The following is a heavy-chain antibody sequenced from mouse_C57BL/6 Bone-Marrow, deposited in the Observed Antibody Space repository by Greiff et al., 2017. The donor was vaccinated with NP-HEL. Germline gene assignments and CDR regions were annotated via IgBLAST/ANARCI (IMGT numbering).Heavy chain of an antibody. CDR2: IDPSDSYT. Sequence: QVQLQQPGAELVRPGTSVKLSCKASGYTFTSYWMHWVKQRPGPGLEWIGVIDPSDSYTNYNQKFKGKATLTVDTSSSTAYMQLSSLTSEDSAVYYCARDYYGHYFDYWGQGTTLTVSS. V-gene: IGHV1-59*01. CDR3: ARDYYGHYFDY. D-gene: IGHD1-1*01. CDR1: GYTFTSYW. J-gene: IGHJ2*01.